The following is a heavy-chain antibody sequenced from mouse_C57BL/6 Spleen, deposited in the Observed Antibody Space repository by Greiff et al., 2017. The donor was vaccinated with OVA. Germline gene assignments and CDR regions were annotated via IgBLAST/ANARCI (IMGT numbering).Heavy chain of an antibody. V-gene: IGHV1-80*01. J-gene: IGHJ4*01. CDR1: GYAFSSYW. Sequence: QVQLKQSGAELVKPGASVKISCKASGYAFSSYWMNWVKQRPGKGLEWIGQIYPGDGDTNYNGKFKGKATLTADKSSSTAYMQLSSLTSEDSAVYFCARSSYGNYEGYAMDYWGQGTSVTVSS. CDR3: ARSSYGNYEGYAMDY. D-gene: IGHD2-1*01. CDR2: IYPGDGDT.